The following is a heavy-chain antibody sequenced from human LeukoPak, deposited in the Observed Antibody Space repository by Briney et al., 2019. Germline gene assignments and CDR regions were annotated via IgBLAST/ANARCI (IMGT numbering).Heavy chain of an antibody. CDR3: AKGDFARYYYGSGTAFHCDI. CDR1: GFTFSSYA. D-gene: IGHD3-10*01. V-gene: IGHV3-23*01. J-gene: IGHJ3*02. CDR2: ISGSGGST. Sequence: GGSLRLSCAASGFTFSSYAMSWVRQAPGKGLEWVSAISGSGGSTYYADSVKGRFTISRDNSKNTLYLQMNSLRAEDTAVYYCAKGDFARYYYGSGTAFHCDIWGQGTMVTVSS.